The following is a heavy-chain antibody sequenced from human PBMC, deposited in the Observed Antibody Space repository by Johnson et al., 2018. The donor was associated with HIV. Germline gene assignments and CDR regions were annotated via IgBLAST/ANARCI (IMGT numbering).Heavy chain of an antibody. J-gene: IGHJ3*02. CDR3: AKDTVWSSGYYGGAFDI. V-gene: IGHV3-33*06. Sequence: VQLVESGGGVVQPGRSLRLSCAASGFTFSSYGMHWVRQALGKGLEWVAVIWYDGSNKYYADSVKGRFTISGDNSKNTLSLQMNSLRAEDTAVYYCAKDTVWSSGYYGGAFDIWGQGTMVTVSS. D-gene: IGHD3-22*01. CDR2: IWYDGSNK. CDR1: GFTFSSYG.